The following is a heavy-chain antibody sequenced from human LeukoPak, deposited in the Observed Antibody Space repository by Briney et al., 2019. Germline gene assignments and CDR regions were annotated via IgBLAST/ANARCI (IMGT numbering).Heavy chain of an antibody. D-gene: IGHD3-9*01. Sequence: SVKDSYKASGGTFGSYAISWVRQAPGQGLEWMGGIIPIFGTANYAQKFQGRVTITTDESTSTAYMELSSLRSEDTAVYYCATRPYDYDILTGYYSFDYWGQGTLVTVSS. V-gene: IGHV1-69*05. CDR2: IIPIFGTA. CDR3: ATRPYDYDILTGYYSFDY. J-gene: IGHJ4*02. CDR1: GGTFGSYA.